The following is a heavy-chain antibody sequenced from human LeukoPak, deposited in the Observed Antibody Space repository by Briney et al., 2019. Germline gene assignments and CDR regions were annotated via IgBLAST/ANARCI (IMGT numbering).Heavy chain of an antibody. J-gene: IGHJ6*03. D-gene: IGHD2-2*01. CDR2: IYTSGST. CDR3: ASSRYCSSTSCPTYYYYYYMDV. V-gene: IGHV4-4*08. CDR1: GGSISSYY. Sequence: PSETLSLTCTVSGGSISSYYWSWIRQPPGKGLEWIGRIYTSGSTNYNPSLKSRVTISVDTSKNQFSLKLSSVTAADTAVYYCASSRYCSSTSCPTYYYYYYMDVWGKGTTVTVSS.